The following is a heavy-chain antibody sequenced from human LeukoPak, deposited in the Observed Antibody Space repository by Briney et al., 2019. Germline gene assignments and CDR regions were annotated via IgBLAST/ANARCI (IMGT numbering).Heavy chain of an antibody. CDR1: GGSFSGYY. V-gene: IGHV4-34*01. Sequence: ASETLSLTCAVYGGSFSGYYWSWIRQPPGKGLEWIGEINHSGSTNYNPSLKSRVTISVDTSKNQFSLRLSSVTAADTAVYYCARLQYCSGTSCYWFDPWGQGTLVTVSS. J-gene: IGHJ5*02. CDR3: ARLQYCSGTSCYWFDP. D-gene: IGHD2-2*01. CDR2: INHSGST.